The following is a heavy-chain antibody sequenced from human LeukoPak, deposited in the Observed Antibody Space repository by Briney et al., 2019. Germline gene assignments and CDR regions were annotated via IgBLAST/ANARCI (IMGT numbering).Heavy chain of an antibody. Sequence: PSETLSLTCAVSGHSISSGYYWGWIRQPPGKGLEWIGSIYHSGSTYYNPSLKSRVTISVDTSKNQFSLKLSSVTAADTAVYYCAVRSTPFGSGSPFDYWGQGTLVTVSS. J-gene: IGHJ4*02. V-gene: IGHV4-38-2*01. CDR1: GHSISSGYY. CDR2: IYHSGST. D-gene: IGHD3-10*01. CDR3: AVRSTPFGSGSPFDY.